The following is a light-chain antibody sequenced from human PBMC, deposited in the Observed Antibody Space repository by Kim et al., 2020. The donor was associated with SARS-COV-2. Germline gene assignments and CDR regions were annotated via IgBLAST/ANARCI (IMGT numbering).Light chain of an antibody. J-gene: IGLJ3*02. CDR1: ELGDKY. Sequence: PSGQTATITCSGDELGDKYVYWYQKKPGQSPVLVMYQNDKRPSGIPERFSGSNSGNTATLTISETPALDEADYYCQTWDSSTGVFGGGTQLTVL. V-gene: IGLV3-1*01. CDR2: QND. CDR3: QTWDSSTGV.